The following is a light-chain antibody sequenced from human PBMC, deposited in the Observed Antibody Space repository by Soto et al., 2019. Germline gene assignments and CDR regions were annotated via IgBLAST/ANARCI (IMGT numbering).Light chain of an antibody. CDR3: TSTTPGSLYV. CDR1: SSDVGNYNY. CDR2: MVS. Sequence: VLTQPASVSGSPGQSITISCTGTSSDVGNYNYVSWYQQYPGRVPKLLIYMVSNRPSGVSNRFSGSKSGNTASLTISGLQAEDEADYFCTSTTPGSLYVFGTGTKVTVL. V-gene: IGLV2-14*01. J-gene: IGLJ1*01.